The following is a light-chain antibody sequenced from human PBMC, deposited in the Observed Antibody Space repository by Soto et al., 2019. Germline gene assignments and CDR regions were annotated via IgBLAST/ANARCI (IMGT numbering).Light chain of an antibody. CDR1: QSFLHRNGYNY. J-gene: IGKJ1*01. CDR3: MQALQTPRT. CDR2: LGS. V-gene: IGKV2-28*01. Sequence: DIVMTQSPLSLPVTPGEPASISCRSSQSFLHRNGYNYLDWYLQKPGQSPQLLIYLGSNRASGVPDRFSGSGSGTDFTLKISSVEAEDVGVYYCMQALQTPRTFGQGTKVEIK.